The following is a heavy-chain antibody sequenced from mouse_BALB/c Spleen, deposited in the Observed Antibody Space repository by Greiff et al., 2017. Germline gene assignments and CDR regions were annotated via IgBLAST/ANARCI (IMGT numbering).Heavy chain of an antibody. V-gene: IGHV1-54*01. Sequence: QVQLQQSGAELVRPGTSVKVSCKASGYAFTNYLIEWVKQRPGQGLEWIGVINPGSGGTNYKEKFKGKATLTADKSSSTAYMQLSSLTSDDSAVYFCARNEYGNPFAYWGQGTLVTVSA. CDR1: GYAFTNYL. D-gene: IGHD2-10*02. CDR2: INPGSGGT. J-gene: IGHJ3*01. CDR3: ARNEYGNPFAY.